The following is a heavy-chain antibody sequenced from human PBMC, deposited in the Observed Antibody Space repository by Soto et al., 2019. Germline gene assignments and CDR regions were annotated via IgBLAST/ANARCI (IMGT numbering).Heavy chain of an antibody. D-gene: IGHD2-15*01. Sequence: EVQLVESGGGLVQPGTSLRLSCATSGFTFDDYAMHWVRQAPGKGLEWVSGISWNSQSIGYADSVKGRFTISRDYAKKSLFLHLSSLRPEETAVYFCAKAAGLRYLDSWGQGTLVTVSS. CDR2: ISWNSQSI. CDR1: GFTFDDYA. CDR3: AKAAGLRYLDS. J-gene: IGHJ5*01. V-gene: IGHV3-9*01.